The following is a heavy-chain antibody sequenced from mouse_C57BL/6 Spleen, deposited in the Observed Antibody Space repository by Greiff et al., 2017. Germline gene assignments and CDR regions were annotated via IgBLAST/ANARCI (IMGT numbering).Heavy chain of an antibody. CDR1: GYTFTDYY. CDR2: IYPGSGNT. V-gene: IGHV1-76*01. CDR3: ARDYDYDEAWFAY. D-gene: IGHD2-4*01. J-gene: IGHJ3*01. Sequence: QVQLQQSGAELVRPGASVKLSCKASGYTFTDYYINWVKQRPGQGLEWIARIYPGSGNTYYNEKFKGKATLTAEKSSSTAYMQLSSLTSEDSAVXFCARDYDYDEAWFAYWGQGTLVTVSA.